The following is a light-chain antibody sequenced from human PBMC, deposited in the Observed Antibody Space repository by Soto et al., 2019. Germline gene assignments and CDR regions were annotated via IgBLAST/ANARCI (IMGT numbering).Light chain of an antibody. CDR3: KQYYSYPPT. CDR2: AAS. CDR1: QGISSY. Sequence: AIRMTQSPSSFSASTGDRVTITCRASQGISSYLAWYQQKPGKDPKLLIYAASTLQSGVPSRFSGSGSGTDFTLTISCLQSEDFATYYCKQYYSYPPTFGQGTKLEIK. V-gene: IGKV1-8*01. J-gene: IGKJ2*01.